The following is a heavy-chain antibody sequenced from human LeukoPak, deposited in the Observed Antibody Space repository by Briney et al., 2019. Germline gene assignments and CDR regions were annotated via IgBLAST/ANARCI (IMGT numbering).Heavy chain of an antibody. Sequence: GASVKVSCKASGYTFTSYAMHWVRQAPGQRLEWMGWINAGNGNTKYSQKFQGRVTITRDTSAGTAYMELSSLRSEDTAVYYCARDSGDSSGWYPYDYWGQGTLVTVSS. CDR3: ARDSGDSSGWYPYDY. J-gene: IGHJ4*02. V-gene: IGHV1-3*01. CDR1: GYTFTSYA. CDR2: INAGNGNT. D-gene: IGHD6-19*01.